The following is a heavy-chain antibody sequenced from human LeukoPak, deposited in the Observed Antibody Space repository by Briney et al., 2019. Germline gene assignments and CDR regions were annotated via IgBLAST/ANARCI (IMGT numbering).Heavy chain of an antibody. CDR2: INHSGST. V-gene: IGHV4-39*07. CDR1: GGSISSSSYY. J-gene: IGHJ3*02. CDR3: ARGREDCGGDCYSVAFDI. D-gene: IGHD2-21*02. Sequence: SETLSLTCTVSGGSISSSSYYWSWIRQPPGKGLEWIGEINHSGSTNYNPSLKSRVTISVDTSKNQFSLKLSSVTAADTAVYYCARGREDCGGDCYSVAFDIWGQGTMVTVSS.